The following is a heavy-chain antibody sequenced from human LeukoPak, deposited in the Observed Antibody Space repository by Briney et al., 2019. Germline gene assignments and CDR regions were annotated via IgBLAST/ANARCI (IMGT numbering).Heavy chain of an antibody. CDR3: AKVSRYYGSGSYYRDGEFDY. CDR1: GFTFSSYA. J-gene: IGHJ4*02. CDR2: ISGSGGST. V-gene: IGHV3-23*01. Sequence: GGSLRLSCAASGFTFSSYAMSWVRQAPGKGLEWVSAISGSGGSTYYADSVKGQFTISRDNSKNTLYLQMNSLRAEDTAVYYCAKVSRYYGSGSYYRDGEFDYWGQGTLVTVSS. D-gene: IGHD3-10*01.